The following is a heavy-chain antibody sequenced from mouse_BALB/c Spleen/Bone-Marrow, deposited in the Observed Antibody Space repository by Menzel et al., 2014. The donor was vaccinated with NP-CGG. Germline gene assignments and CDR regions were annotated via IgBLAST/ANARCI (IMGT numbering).Heavy chain of an antibody. Sequence: LQQPGGGLVKSGGSLKLSCAASGFTFSNYGMSWVRQTPEKRLEWVATISGGGSYTSYSDSVKGRFTISRDNAKNNLYLQLSSLRSEDTALYYCARHAYYDQTEVSFVYWGQGTLVTVSA. CDR2: ISGGGSYT. D-gene: IGHD2-4*01. V-gene: IGHV5-9-2*01. CDR1: GFTFSNYG. J-gene: IGHJ3*01. CDR3: ARHAYYDQTEVSFVY.